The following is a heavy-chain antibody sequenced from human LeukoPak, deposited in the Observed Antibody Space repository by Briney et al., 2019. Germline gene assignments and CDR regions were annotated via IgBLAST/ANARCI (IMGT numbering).Heavy chain of an antibody. J-gene: IGHJ4*02. D-gene: IGHD2-2*01. Sequence: ASVKVSYKASGYTFTDYYMHWVRQAPGQGFEWMGWINPNDGDTNYAQKFQGRVTMTRDTSISTAHMEVSRPRSDDTAVYYCARANFLYCSSSTCLVDYWGQGTLVTVSS. CDR2: INPNDGDT. CDR3: ARANFLYCSSSTCLVDY. CDR1: GYTFTDYY. V-gene: IGHV1-2*02.